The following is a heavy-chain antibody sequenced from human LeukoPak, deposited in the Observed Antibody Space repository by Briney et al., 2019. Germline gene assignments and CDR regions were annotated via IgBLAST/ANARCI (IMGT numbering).Heavy chain of an antibody. D-gene: IGHD3-10*01. CDR1: GYTFTGYY. CDR2: MNPNSGNT. V-gene: IGHV1-8*02. Sequence: GASVKVSCKASGYTFTGYYMHWVRQAPGQGLEWMGWMNPNSGNTGYAQKFQGRVTMTRNTSISTAYMELSSLRSEDTAVYYCARGGLWFGEYNNWFDPWGQGTLVTVSS. J-gene: IGHJ5*02. CDR3: ARGGLWFGEYNNWFDP.